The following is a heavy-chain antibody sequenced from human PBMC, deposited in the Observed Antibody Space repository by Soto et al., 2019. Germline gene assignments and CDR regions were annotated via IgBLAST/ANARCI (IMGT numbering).Heavy chain of an antibody. J-gene: IGHJ4*02. CDR1: GNTFTYRY. Sequence: QMQLVQSGAEVKKTGSTVTVSCKALGNTFTYRYLHWVRQAPGQALEWMGWITPFSGDVHYAHKFQERVTITRXXSINXXXXXXXXXXXEDTAMYYCASGGAGSGPFTWELPDHWGQGTLVTVSS. CDR2: ITPFSGDV. V-gene: IGHV1-45*02. D-gene: IGHD1-26*01. CDR3: ASGGAGSGPFTWELPDH.